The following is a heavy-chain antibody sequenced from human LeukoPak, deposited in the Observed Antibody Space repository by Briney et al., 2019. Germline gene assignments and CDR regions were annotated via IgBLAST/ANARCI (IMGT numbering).Heavy chain of an antibody. CDR2: IKQDGSEK. CDR1: GFTFSSYW. CDR3: TKTVYYYDSSGYLLFDF. J-gene: IGHJ4*02. V-gene: IGHV3-7*01. Sequence: GGSLRLSCAVSGFTFSSYWMSWVRQAPGKGLEWVANIKQDGSEKYYVDSVKGRFTISRDNAKNSLYLQMNGLRAEDTAVYYCTKTVYYYDSSGYLLFDFWGQGTLVTVSS. D-gene: IGHD3-22*01.